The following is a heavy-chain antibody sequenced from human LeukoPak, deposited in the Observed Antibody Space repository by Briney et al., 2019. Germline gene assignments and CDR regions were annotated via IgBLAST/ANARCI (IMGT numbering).Heavy chain of an antibody. D-gene: IGHD3-10*01. V-gene: IGHV1-18*01. CDR3: AREYAADYGSGSDNWFDP. CDR2: ISAYNGNT. Sequence: PVASVKVSCKASGYIFSNYGISWVRQAPGQGLECMGWISAYNGNTNYAQKLQGRVTMTTDTSTSTAYMELRSLRSEDTAVYYCAREYAADYGSGSDNWFDPWGQGTLVTVSS. J-gene: IGHJ5*02. CDR1: GYIFSNYG.